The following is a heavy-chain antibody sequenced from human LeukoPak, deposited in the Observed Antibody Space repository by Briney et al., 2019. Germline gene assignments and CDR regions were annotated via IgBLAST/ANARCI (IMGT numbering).Heavy chain of an antibody. CDR3: AKAELVGAAGAVGY. Sequence: LTGGSLRLSCAASGFTFNNYGMHWVRQAPGKGLEWVAVISYDGRNIHYPDSVKGRFTISRDISTDTLWLQMDSLRTEDTAVYYCAKAELVGAAGAVGYWGQGTLVTVSS. J-gene: IGHJ4*02. CDR1: GFTFNNYG. CDR2: ISYDGRNI. D-gene: IGHD2-15*01. V-gene: IGHV3-30*18.